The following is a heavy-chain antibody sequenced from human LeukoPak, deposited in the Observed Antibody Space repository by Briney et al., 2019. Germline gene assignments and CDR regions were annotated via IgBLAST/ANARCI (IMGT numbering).Heavy chain of an antibody. CDR1: GYIFTDYH. CDR3: ARDRQGLTAGANNWFDP. J-gene: IGHJ5*02. CDR2: INPNSGDT. V-gene: IGHV1-2*02. Sequence: WASVKVSCKASGYIFTDYHMHWVRQAPGQGLEWMGWINPNSGDTNYAQKFQGRVTMTRDTSITTAYMELRTLRSDDTAVYYCARDRQGLTAGANNWFDPWGQGTLVSVSS. D-gene: IGHD6-13*01.